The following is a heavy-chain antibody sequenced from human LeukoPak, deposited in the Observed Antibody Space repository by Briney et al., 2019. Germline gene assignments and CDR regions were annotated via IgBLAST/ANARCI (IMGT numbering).Heavy chain of an antibody. V-gene: IGHV1-2*02. CDR1: GYTFTGYY. D-gene: IGHD2-2*01. CDR2: INPNSGGT. J-gene: IGHJ5*02. Sequence: GASVKVSCKASGYTFTGYYMHWVRQAPGQGLEWMGWINPNSGGTNYAQKFQGRVTMTRDTSISTAYMELSRLRSDDTAVYYCARDLYIVIIPAAMEEGFDPWGQGNLVTVSS. CDR3: ARDLYIVIIPAAMEEGFDP.